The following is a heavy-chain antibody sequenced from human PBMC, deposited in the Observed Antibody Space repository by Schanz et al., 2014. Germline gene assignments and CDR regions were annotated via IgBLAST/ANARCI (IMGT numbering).Heavy chain of an antibody. V-gene: IGHV3-74*02. CDR1: GFTFSSYW. CDR2: INSDGSSA. Sequence: LMESGGGVVRPGRSVRLSCVASGFTFSSYWMHWVRQAPGKGLVWISRINSDGSSASYADSVKGRFTISRDNAKNTLYLQMNSVRAEDSAVYYCTRGSGSRSYGWYYDSWGQGTLVTVSS. D-gene: IGHD3-10*01. CDR3: TRGSGSRSYGWYYDS. J-gene: IGHJ4*02.